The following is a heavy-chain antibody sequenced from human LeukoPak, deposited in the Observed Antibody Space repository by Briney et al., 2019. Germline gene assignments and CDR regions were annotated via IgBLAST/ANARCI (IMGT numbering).Heavy chain of an antibody. D-gene: IGHD6-6*01. Sequence: SGTLSLTCTVSGDSINNYFWSWIRQPAGKGLDWIGRIYTSGTTNYNPSLKSRVTMSVDTSKNQFSLKLSSVTAADTAMYYCARESYASSYVFDFWGQGTLVTVSS. CDR2: IYTSGTT. CDR3: ARESYASSYVFDF. CDR1: GDSINNYF. V-gene: IGHV4-4*07. J-gene: IGHJ4*02.